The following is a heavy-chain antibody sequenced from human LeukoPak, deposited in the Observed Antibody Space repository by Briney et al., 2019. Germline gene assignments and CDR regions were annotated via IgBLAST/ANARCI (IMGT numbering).Heavy chain of an antibody. D-gene: IGHD3-10*01. J-gene: IGHJ6*03. CDR1: GYTFTSYY. CDR2: MNPNSGNT. Sequence: GASVKVSCKASGYTFTSYYMHWVRQAPGQGLEWMGWMNPNSGNTGYAQKFQGRVTMTRNTSISTAYMELSSLRSEDTAVYYCARGPSWGVEFGEPPKDYMDVWGKGTTVTVSS. CDR3: ARGPSWGVEFGEPPKDYMDV. V-gene: IGHV1-8*02.